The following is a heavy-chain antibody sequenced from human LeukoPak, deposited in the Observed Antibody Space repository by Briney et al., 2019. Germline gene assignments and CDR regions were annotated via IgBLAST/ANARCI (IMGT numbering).Heavy chain of an antibody. D-gene: IGHD6-13*01. CDR2: IKSRVDGGTT. J-gene: IGHJ4*02. CDR3: TTDAGYSSRWYNY. V-gene: IGHV3-15*01. Sequence: GGSLRLSCAASGFIFTDAYMTWVRQAPGKGLEWVGRIKSRVDGGTTEYAAPVKDRFSISRDDSRNVLYLQMNSLKTDDTAVYYCTTDAGYSSRWYNYWGQGTLSPSPQ. CDR1: GFIFTDAY.